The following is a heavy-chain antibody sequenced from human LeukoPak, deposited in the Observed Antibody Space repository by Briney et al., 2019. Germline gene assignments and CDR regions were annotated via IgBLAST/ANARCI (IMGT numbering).Heavy chain of an antibody. V-gene: IGHV3-30-3*01. CDR3: ARSLQITRNSFDF. D-gene: IGHD3-16*01. CDR1: GFTFGTYA. Sequence: GGSLRLSCAASGFTFGTYAMHWVRQAPGKGLEWVAVISYDGSDKYYPDSVKGRFTVSRDNSENTLCLQIHSLRPEDTAVYYCARSLQITRNSFDFWGQGTLVTVSS. J-gene: IGHJ4*02. CDR2: ISYDGSDK.